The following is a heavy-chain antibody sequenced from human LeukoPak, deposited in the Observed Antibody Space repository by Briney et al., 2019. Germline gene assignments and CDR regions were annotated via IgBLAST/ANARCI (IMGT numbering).Heavy chain of an antibody. D-gene: IGHD4-17*01. Sequence: GGSLRLSCAASGFTFSSYEMNWVRQAPGKGLEWVSYISSSGSTIYYADSVKGRFTISRDNSKNTLYLQMNSLRAEDTALYFCARDPNGDYIGAFDFLGQGTVVTVSS. CDR3: ARDPNGDYIGAFDF. CDR2: ISSSGSTI. CDR1: GFTFSSYE. V-gene: IGHV3-48*03. J-gene: IGHJ3*01.